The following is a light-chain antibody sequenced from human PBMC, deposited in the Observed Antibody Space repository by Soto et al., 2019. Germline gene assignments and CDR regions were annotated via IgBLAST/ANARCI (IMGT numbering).Light chain of an antibody. CDR2: DAS. J-gene: IGKJ1*01. Sequence: ILMTQSPATLSVSPGERATLSCRASQSVSNNLAWYQQKPGQAPRLLIYDASTRATGIPARFSGSGSGTAFTLTISGLQSEDFAVYYCQQYHIWPPWTFGQGTKVEVK. CDR3: QQYHIWPPWT. V-gene: IGKV3-15*01. CDR1: QSVSNN.